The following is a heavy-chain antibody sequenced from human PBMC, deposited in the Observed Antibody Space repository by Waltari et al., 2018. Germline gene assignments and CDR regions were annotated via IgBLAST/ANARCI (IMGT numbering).Heavy chain of an antibody. Sequence: ELSESGGGLIQPGGSLRLSCAASGFTFSDYAMSWVRQAPGKGWDGGQAITGSVDRTFYADCVKGRFTTARDNSKNSLYLEMNGLRADDTAVYYCAKDWRRRLDYLDWLLFALDHWGQGTLVTVSS. J-gene: IGHJ4*02. V-gene: IGHV3-23*01. D-gene: IGHD3-9*01. CDR2: ITGSVDRT. CDR1: GFTFSDYA. CDR3: AKDWRRRLDYLDWLLFALDH.